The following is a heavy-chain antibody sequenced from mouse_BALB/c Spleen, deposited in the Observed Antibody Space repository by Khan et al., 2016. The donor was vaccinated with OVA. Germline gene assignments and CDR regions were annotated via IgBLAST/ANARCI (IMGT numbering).Heavy chain of an antibody. CDR3: ATLYGNEPY. Sequence: QVQLKQSGPGLVAPSQSLSITCTVSGFSLTNYGVHWLRQPPGKGLEWLGVIWAGGSTNYISALMSRLFISKDNSKGIVFLKMNGLQTDDRAMYYCATLYGNEPYWGQGTLVTVS. D-gene: IGHD2-1*01. V-gene: IGHV2-9*02. J-gene: IGHJ3*01. CDR2: IWAGGST. CDR1: GFSLTNYG.